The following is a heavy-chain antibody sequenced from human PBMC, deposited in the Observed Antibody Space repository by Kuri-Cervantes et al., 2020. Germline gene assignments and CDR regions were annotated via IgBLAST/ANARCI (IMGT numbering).Heavy chain of an antibody. J-gene: IGHJ6*03. CDR2: INHSGST. V-gene: IGHV4-34*01. CDR3: ARQAVAGTLNYYYMDV. CDR1: GGSFSGYY. Sequence: SETLSLTCAVYGGSFSGYYWSWIRQPPGKGLEWIGEINHSGSTKYNPSLESRVTISVDTSKNQFSLKLSSVTAADTAVYYCARQAVAGTLNYYYMDVWGKGTTVTVSS. D-gene: IGHD6-19*01.